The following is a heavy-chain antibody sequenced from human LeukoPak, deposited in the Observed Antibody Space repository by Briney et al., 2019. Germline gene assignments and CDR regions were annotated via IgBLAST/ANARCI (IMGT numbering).Heavy chain of an antibody. J-gene: IGHJ4*02. D-gene: IGHD3-10*01. CDR2: INPESCAT. Sequence: GASVKVSCKSSGYPFSGYYMHWVRQGPGQGLDWLGLINPESCATQYAQRFEGRVTLTRDTSVNTVHMELSELRYDDSAVYYCARENLNYYGSGSYLYWGQGSQVTVSS. CDR3: ARENLNYYGSGSYLY. V-gene: IGHV1-2*02. CDR1: GYPFSGYY.